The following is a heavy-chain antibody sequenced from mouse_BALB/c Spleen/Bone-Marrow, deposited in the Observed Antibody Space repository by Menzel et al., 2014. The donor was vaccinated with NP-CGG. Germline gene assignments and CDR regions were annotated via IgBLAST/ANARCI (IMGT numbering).Heavy chain of an antibody. CDR1: GFSLTSYG. CDR3: ARDWDWYFDV. J-gene: IGHJ1*01. CDR2: IWAGGST. V-gene: IGHV2-9*02. Sequence: VKLVESGPGLVAPSQSLSITCTVSGFSLTSYGVHWVRRPPGKGLEWLGVIWAGGSTNYNSALMSRLSISKDISKSQVFLKMNSLQTDDTAMYYCARDWDWYFDVWGAGTTVTVSS. D-gene: IGHD4-1*01.